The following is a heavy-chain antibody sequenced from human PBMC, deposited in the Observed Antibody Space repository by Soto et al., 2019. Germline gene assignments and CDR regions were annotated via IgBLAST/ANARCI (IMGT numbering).Heavy chain of an antibody. CDR1: GFSFSTYG. J-gene: IGHJ4*02. D-gene: IGHD1-1*01. CDR3: AKWNGDGDY. V-gene: IGHV3-23*01. Sequence: EVQLLESGGGLVQPGGSLRLSCAVSGFSFSTYGVTWVRQAPGKGLEWGSGVSGGSGETHYADSVKGRFTITGDNSKNLVYLHMNSLRVEDTAGYYCAKWNGDGDYWGQGTLVTVSS. CDR2: VSGGSGET.